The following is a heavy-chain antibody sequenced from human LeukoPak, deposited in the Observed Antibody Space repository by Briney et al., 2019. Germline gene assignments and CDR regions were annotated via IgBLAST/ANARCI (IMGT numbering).Heavy chain of an antibody. CDR1: GYTFTSYG. CDR3: ARELNLVRAVSYNWFDP. CDR2: ISAYNGNT. J-gene: IGHJ5*02. Sequence: GASVKVSCKASGYTFTSYGISWVRQAPGQGLEWMGWISAYNGNTNYAQKLQGRVTMTTDTSTSTAYMELRSLRSDDTAVYYCARELNLVRAVSYNWFDPWGQGTLVTVSS. V-gene: IGHV1-18*01. D-gene: IGHD3-10*01.